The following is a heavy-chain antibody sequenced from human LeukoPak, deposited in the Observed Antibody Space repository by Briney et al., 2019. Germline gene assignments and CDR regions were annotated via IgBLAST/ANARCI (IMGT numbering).Heavy chain of an antibody. J-gene: IGHJ4*02. Sequence: PAGSLRLSCAASGFTFSSYSMNWIRQAPGKGLEWVSSISSSTSYIYYADSVKGRFTISKDNAKNSLYLQMNSLRAEDTAVYYCARAGGSTVSHSDYWGQGTLVTVSS. CDR3: ARAGGSTVSHSDY. CDR2: ISSSTSYI. V-gene: IGHV3-21*01. D-gene: IGHD4-17*01. CDR1: GFTFSSYS.